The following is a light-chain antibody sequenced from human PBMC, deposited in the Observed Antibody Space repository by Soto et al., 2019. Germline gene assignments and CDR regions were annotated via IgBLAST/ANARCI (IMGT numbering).Light chain of an antibody. CDR2: SAY. CDR3: HPYGSSPIT. J-gene: IGKJ5*01. CDR1: QSVSGDY. Sequence: EVVLTQSPGTLYLSPGQRATLSCSASQSVSGDYLAWYQQKPGQAPRLLIYSAYLKPAGITDRFSGSGSATDFTLTISRLEPEDFALFYCHPYGSSPITVGPVTRLEIK. V-gene: IGKV3-20*01.